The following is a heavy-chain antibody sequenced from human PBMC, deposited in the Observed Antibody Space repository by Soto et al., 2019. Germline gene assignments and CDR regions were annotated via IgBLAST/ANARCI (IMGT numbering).Heavy chain of an antibody. CDR1: GGTFSSYA. D-gene: IGHD6-13*01. CDR2: INPNSGGT. V-gene: IGHV1-2*04. J-gene: IGHJ5*02. CDR3: ARLAAAGTKFDP. Sequence: ASVKVSCKASGGTFSSYAISWVRQAPGQGLEWMGWINPNSGGTNYAQKFQGWVTMTRDTSISTAYMELSRLRSDDTAVYYCARLAAAGTKFDPWGQGTLVTVSS.